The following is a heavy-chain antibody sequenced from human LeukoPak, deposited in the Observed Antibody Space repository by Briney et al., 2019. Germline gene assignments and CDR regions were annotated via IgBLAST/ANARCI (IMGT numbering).Heavy chain of an antibody. J-gene: IGHJ4*02. D-gene: IGHD3-9*01. CDR1: GYTFTGYY. CDR3: ARERGLRYFDWLFPDFDY. CDR2: INPNSGGT. Sequence: ASVTVSCKASGYTFTGYYMHWVRQAPGHGLEWMGWINPNSGGTNYAQKFQGRVTMTRDTSISTAYMELSRLRSDDTAVYYCARERGLRYFDWLFPDFDYWGQGTLVTVSS. V-gene: IGHV1-2*02.